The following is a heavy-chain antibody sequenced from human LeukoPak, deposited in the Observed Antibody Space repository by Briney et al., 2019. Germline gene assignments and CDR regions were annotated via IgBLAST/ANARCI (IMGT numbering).Heavy chain of an antibody. J-gene: IGHJ5*02. Sequence: PSETLSLTCTVSGGSISGYSWTWIRQPPGQGLECIGYFHNSRTTSYNPSLTGRVIISVDTAMDQISLKLNSLSAADTAVYYCARGHLGLSPWGQGTLVTVSS. D-gene: IGHD3-10*01. CDR3: ARGHLGLSP. CDR2: FHNSRTT. V-gene: IGHV4-59*01. CDR1: GGSISGYS.